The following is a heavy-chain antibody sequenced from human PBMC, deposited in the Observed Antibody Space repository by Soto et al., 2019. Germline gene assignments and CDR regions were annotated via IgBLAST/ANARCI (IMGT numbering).Heavy chain of an antibody. D-gene: IGHD2-2*01. CDR3: AKDMRRCSSTSCPLGRAFDI. CDR1: GFTFDDYA. J-gene: IGHJ3*02. CDR2: ISWNSGGI. Sequence: GGSLRLSCAASGFTFDDYAMHWVRQAPGKGLEWVSGISWNSGGIAYADSVKGRFTISRDNAKNSLYLQMNSLRAEDTALYYCAKDMRRCSSTSCPLGRAFDIWGQGTMVTVSS. V-gene: IGHV3-9*01.